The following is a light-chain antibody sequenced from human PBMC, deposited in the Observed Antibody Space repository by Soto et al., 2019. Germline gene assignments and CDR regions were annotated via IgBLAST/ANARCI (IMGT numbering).Light chain of an antibody. CDR2: EGD. CDR1: SSDIGAYKY. Sequence: QSVLTQPASVSGSPGQSITISCTGTSSDIGAYKYVSWYQQHPGKAPKVMIYEGDRRPLGVSERFSGSKSGNTASLNISGLQTEDEADYYCCSHTTSFTLEFGGGTKLTVL. V-gene: IGLV2-14*01. CDR3: CSHTTSFTLE. J-gene: IGLJ3*02.